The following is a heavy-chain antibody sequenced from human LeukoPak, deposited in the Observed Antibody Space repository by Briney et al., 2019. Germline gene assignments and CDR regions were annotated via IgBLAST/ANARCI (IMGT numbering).Heavy chain of an antibody. V-gene: IGHV4-59*01. CDR3: ASALYSNYDFFDY. CDR2: IYYSGST. CDR1: GGSISSYY. D-gene: IGHD4-11*01. Sequence: PSETLSLTCTVSGGSISSYYWSWIRQPPGKGLEWIGYIYYSGSTNYNPSLKSRVTISVDTSKNQFSLKLSSVTAADTAVYYCASALYSNYDFFDYWGQGTLVTVSS. J-gene: IGHJ4*02.